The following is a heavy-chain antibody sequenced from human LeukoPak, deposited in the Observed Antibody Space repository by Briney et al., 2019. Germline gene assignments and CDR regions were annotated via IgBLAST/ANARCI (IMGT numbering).Heavy chain of an antibody. CDR2: ISGYNGNT. J-gene: IGHJ4*02. D-gene: IGHD3-22*01. V-gene: IGHV1-18*01. Sequence: ASVKVSCKTSGYTFIKSGLSWVRQAPGQGLEWMGWISGYNGNTDYAQNFQGRVTMTTDTSTSTAYMELRSLRSDDTAIYYCARDQKINYYDSSGPFDYRGQGTLVTVSS. CDR1: GYTFIKSG. CDR3: ARDQKINYYDSSGPFDY.